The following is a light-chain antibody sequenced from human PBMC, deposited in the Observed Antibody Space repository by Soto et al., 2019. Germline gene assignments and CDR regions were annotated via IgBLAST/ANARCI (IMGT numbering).Light chain of an antibody. CDR1: SSDVGAYIF. CDR2: DVN. J-gene: IGLJ1*01. Sequence: QSALTQPPSASGSPGQSVTISCTGTSSDVGAYIFVSWYQQHPGKAPKLMVYDVNRRPPGVPDRFFGSKSGNTASLTVSGFQAEDEADYYCVSFAFGTYVFGTGTKLTVL. CDR3: VSFAFGTYV. V-gene: IGLV2-8*01.